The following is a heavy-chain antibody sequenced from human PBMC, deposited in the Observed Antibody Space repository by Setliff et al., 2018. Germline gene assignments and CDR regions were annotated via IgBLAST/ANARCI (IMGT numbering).Heavy chain of an antibody. V-gene: IGHV3-11*01. D-gene: IGHD5-18*01. J-gene: IGHJ5*02. CDR2: ITSSGDTM. Sequence: GGSLRLSCVASGFTFSDYYMSWIRQAPGKGLEWVSYITSSGDTMNYADSVKGRFTISRDNAKNSLHLQMNSLRAEDTAVYYCARGHTSMAPWGQGTLVTVSS. CDR3: ARGHTSMAP. CDR1: GFTFSDYY.